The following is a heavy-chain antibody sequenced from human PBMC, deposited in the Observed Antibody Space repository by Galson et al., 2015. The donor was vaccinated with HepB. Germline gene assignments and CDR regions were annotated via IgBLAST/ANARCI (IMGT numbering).Heavy chain of an antibody. V-gene: IGHV3-30*04. J-gene: IGHJ3*02. CDR1: GFTFSSYA. D-gene: IGHD3-22*01. CDR2: ISYDGSNK. Sequence: SLRLSCAASGFTFSSYAMHWVRQAPGKGLEWVAVISYDGSNKYYADSVKGRFTISRDNSKNTLYLQMNSLRAEDTAVYYCASDYDSSGYFAFDIWGQGTMVTVSS. CDR3: ASDYDSSGYFAFDI.